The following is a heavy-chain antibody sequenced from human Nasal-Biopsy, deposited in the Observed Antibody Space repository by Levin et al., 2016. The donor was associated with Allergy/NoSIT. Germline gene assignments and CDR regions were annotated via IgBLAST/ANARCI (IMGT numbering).Heavy chain of an antibody. CDR1: GFTFTKHW. V-gene: IGHV3-74*01. D-gene: IGHD3-10*01. J-gene: IGHJ4*02. CDR3: VRDVSGSGSYYFVD. Sequence: GGSLRLSCAASGFTFTKHWMHWVRQAPGKGLEWVSRINADGSSANYADSVKGRFTISRDNARNTLYLQMNTLRAEDMALYYCVRDVSGSGSYYFVDWGQGTLVTVSS. CDR2: INADGSSA.